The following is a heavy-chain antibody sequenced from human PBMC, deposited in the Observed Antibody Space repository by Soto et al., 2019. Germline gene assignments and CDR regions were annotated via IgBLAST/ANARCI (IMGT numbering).Heavy chain of an antibody. V-gene: IGHV3-53*01. Sequence: EVQLVESGGGLIQPGGSLRLSCAASGFTVSSNYMSWVRLAPGKGLEWVAVINSVGSTYYADSVKGRFTISRDNFKNTQYLQMNSLRAEDTAVYYCARDNCGGDCYPDVLGMDVWGQGTTVTVSS. CDR3: ARDNCGGDCYPDVLGMDV. D-gene: IGHD2-21*02. J-gene: IGHJ6*02. CDR2: INSVGST. CDR1: GFTVSSNY.